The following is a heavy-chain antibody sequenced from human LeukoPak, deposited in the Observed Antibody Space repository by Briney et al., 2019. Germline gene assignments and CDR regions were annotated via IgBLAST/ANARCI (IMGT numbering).Heavy chain of an antibody. CDR2: INSGAST. Sequence: GGSLRLSCAASGFTVSSSYMSWVRQAPGKGLEWVSVINSGASTYYADSVKDRFTVSRDNSKNTLYLQMNSLRAEDTAVYYCARDLLHTYYDSSGYFRKWGQGTLVTVSS. J-gene: IGHJ4*02. D-gene: IGHD3-22*01. CDR1: GFTVSSSY. CDR3: ARDLLHTYYDSSGYFRK. V-gene: IGHV3-66*01.